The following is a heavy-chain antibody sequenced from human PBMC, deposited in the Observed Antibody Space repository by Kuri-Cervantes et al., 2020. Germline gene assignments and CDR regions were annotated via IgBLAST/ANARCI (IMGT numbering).Heavy chain of an antibody. D-gene: IGHD6-13*01. V-gene: IGHV4-59*01. J-gene: IGHJ4*02. CDR2: IYYSGST. CDR3: ARDRRAAVFDY. Sequence: SETLSLTCTVSGGSISSYYWSWIRQPPGKGLEWIGYIYYSGSTNYNPSLKSRVTISVDTSKNQFSLKLSSVTAADTAVYYCARDRRAAVFDYWGQGTPVTVSS. CDR1: GGSISSYY.